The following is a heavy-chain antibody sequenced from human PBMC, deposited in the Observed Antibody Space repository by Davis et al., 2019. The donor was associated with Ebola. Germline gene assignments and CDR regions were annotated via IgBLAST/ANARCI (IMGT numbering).Heavy chain of an antibody. D-gene: IGHD3-3*01. CDR1: NGSLSGYY. CDR3: ARGTRTIFGVVVSPNWFDP. V-gene: IGHV4-34*01. J-gene: IGHJ5*02. Sequence: SETLSLTCGVYNGSLSGYYWSWIRQPPGKGLEWIGEINHSGSTNYNPSLKSRVTISVDTSKNQFSLKLSSVTAADTAVYYCARGTRTIFGVVVSPNWFDPWGQGTLVTVSS. CDR2: INHSGST.